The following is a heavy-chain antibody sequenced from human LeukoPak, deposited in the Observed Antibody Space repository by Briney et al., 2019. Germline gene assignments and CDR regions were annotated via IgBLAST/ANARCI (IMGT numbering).Heavy chain of an antibody. CDR2: INPNSGGT. D-gene: IGHD2-2*01. CDR1: GYTFTGYY. CDR3: ARGDRYCSSTSCYGWFDP. V-gene: IGHV1-2*02. J-gene: IGHJ5*02. Sequence: ASVKVSCKASGYTFTGYYMHWVRQAPGQGLEWMGWINPNSGGTNYAQKFQGRVTMTRDTSISTAYMELSSLRSEDTAVYYCARGDRYCSSTSCYGWFDPWGQGTLVTVSS.